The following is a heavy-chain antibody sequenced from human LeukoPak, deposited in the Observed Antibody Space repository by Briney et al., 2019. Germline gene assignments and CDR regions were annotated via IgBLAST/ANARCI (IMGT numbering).Heavy chain of an antibody. V-gene: IGHV6-1*01. CDR2: TYYRSKWYV. CDR1: GDSVSSINGA. Sequence: SQTLSLTCDISGDSVSSINGAWNWVRQSPSRGLEWLGRTYYRSKWYVDYAGSVTGLTTISQDTSKNQFSLQIDSVTPEDTAVYYCARDLGNTGWYTFDYWGQGTLVTVSS. D-gene: IGHD2-15*01. CDR3: ARDLGNTGWYTFDY. J-gene: IGHJ4*02.